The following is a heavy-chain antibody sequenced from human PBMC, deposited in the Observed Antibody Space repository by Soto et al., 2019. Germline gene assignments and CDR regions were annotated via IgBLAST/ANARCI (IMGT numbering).Heavy chain of an antibody. Sequence: GGSLRLSCAASGFTFSSYAMTWVRQAPGKGLEWVSAISGSGGSTYYADSVKGRFTISRDNSKNTLYLQMSSLRVEDTALYYCVNERYFDWHTASNYWGQGTLVTVS. D-gene: IGHD3-9*01. V-gene: IGHV3-23*01. CDR1: GFTFSSYA. CDR2: ISGSGGST. CDR3: VNERYFDWHTASNY. J-gene: IGHJ4*02.